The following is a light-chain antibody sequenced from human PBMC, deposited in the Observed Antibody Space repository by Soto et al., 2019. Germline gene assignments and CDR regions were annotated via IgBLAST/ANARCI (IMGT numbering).Light chain of an antibody. CDR1: QSISSY. CDR2: AAP. V-gene: IGKV1-39*01. J-gene: IGKJ5*01. Sequence: DIQMTQSPSSLSASVGDRVTITCRASQSISSYLNWYQQKPGKAPKLLIYAAPSLQSGVPSRFSGSGSGTDFTLTISSLQPEDFATYYCQQSYRTPPITFGQGTRLEI. CDR3: QQSYRTPPIT.